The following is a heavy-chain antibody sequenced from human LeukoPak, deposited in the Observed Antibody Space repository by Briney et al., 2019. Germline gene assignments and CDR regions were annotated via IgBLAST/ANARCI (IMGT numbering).Heavy chain of an antibody. CDR3: ARPGSGWYVNFDY. D-gene: IGHD6-19*01. V-gene: IGHV4-34*01. Sequence: SETPSLTCAVYGGSFSGYCWSWIRQPPGKGLEWIGEINHSGSTNYNPSLKSRVTISVDTSKNQLSLRLSSVTAADTAVYYCARPGSGWYVNFDYWGQGTLVTVSS. CDR1: GGSFSGYC. J-gene: IGHJ4*02. CDR2: INHSGST.